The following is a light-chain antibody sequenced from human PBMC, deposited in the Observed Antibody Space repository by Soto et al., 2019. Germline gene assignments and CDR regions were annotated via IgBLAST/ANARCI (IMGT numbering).Light chain of an antibody. CDR1: QSVSSN. J-gene: IGKJ1*01. V-gene: IGKV3-15*01. CDR3: QQFNNWPPWT. Sequence: EIVMTQSPATLSVSPGERATLSCRASQSVSSNLAWYQQKPGQAPRLLIYGTSTGATGIPARFSGSGSGTEFTLTISRLQSEDSAVYYCQQFNNWPPWTFGQGTKVDIK. CDR2: GTS.